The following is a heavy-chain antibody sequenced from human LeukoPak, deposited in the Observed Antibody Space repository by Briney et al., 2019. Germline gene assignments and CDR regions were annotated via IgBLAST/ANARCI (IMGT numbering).Heavy chain of an antibody. D-gene: IGHD4-17*01. CDR1: IFSFSTFG. J-gene: IGHJ4*02. CDR3: AKGLGDYDDFRLGF. CDR2: IPYDGSDK. V-gene: IGHV3-30*02. Sequence: PGGSLRLSCAASIFSFSTFGFHWVRQAPGKGLEWVALIPYDGSDKYYADSVKDRFTVSRDNSKNTLYLHMNSLRVEDTAVYYCAKGLGDYDDFRLGFWGQGTLVTVSS.